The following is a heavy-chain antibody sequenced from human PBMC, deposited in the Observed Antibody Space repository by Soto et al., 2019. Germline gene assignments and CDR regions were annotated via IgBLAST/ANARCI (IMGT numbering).Heavy chain of an antibody. CDR1: GFTFSDHY. V-gene: IGHV3-72*01. D-gene: IGHD2-2*02. J-gene: IGHJ6*02. Sequence: EVQLVESGGGLVQPGGSLRLSCAASGFTFSDHYMDWVRQAPGKGLEWVGRTRNKAYSYSTEYAASVKGRFTISRDDSKNSLYLQMNSLETEDTAVYYCARDRIGYCSSTTCYSGMDVRGQGTTVTVSS. CDR3: ARDRIGYCSSTTCYSGMDV. CDR2: TRNKAYSYST.